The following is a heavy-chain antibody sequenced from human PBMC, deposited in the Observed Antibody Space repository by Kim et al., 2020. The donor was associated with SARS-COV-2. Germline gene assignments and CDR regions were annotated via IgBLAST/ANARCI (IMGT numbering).Heavy chain of an antibody. CDR2: IGSTGRTI. CDR1: GFSFSSYS. V-gene: IGHV3-48*02. D-gene: IGHD3-22*01. CDR3: ARDGYYDSSAYYYDDAFDI. Sequence: GGSLRLSCAASGFSFSSYSMNWVRQAPGKGLEWVSYIGSTGRTIDYADSVKGRFTISRDNAKNSLYLQMNSLRDEDPAVYYGARDGYYDSSAYYYDDAFDIWGQGTLVTVSS. J-gene: IGHJ3*02.